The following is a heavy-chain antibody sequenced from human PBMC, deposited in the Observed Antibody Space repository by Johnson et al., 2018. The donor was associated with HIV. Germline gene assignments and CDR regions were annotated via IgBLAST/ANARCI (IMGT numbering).Heavy chain of an antibody. CDR2: IVSDVSSA. CDR3: ARDLADNSRLTGAFDS. V-gene: IGHV3-74*01. D-gene: IGHD6-13*01. J-gene: IGHJ3*02. CDR1: GFTFSPYW. Sequence: VQLVESGGGLVQPGGSLRLSCAASGFTFSPYWVHWVRQAPGQGLVWVSRIVSDVSSAIYTDSVTGRFTISRDNTKNTVYLHMNNLRAEDTAVYYCARDLADNSRLTGAFDSWGQGKMVTGSS.